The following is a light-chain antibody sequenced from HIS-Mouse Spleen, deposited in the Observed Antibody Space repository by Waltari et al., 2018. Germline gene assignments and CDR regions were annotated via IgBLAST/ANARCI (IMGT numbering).Light chain of an antibody. J-gene: IGLJ1*01. CDR1: SSDVGGYNY. CDR3: SSYAGSNNYV. V-gene: IGLV2-8*01. Sequence: QSALTQPPSASGSPGQSVTISCTGTSSDVGGYNYVSWYQQPPGKAPKLMIYEVSKRPSGVPARFSGSKSGNTASLTVSGLQAEDEADYYCSSYAGSNNYVFGTGTKVTVL. CDR2: EVS.